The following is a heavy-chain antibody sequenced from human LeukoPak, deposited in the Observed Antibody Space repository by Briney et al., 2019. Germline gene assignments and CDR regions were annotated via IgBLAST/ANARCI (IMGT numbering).Heavy chain of an antibody. CDR2: IYHSGST. Sequence: LETLSLTCTVSGGSISSYYWSWIRQPPGKGLEWIGYIYHSGSTYYNPSLKSRVTISVDRSKNQFSLKLSSVTAADTAVYYCASSTAAAGTEGSFDYWGQGTLVTVSS. CDR3: ASSTAAAGTEGSFDY. V-gene: IGHV4-4*09. CDR1: GGSISSYY. D-gene: IGHD6-13*01. J-gene: IGHJ4*02.